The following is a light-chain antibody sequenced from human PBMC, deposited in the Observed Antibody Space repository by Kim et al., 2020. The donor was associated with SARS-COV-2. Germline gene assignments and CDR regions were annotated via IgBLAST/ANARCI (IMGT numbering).Light chain of an antibody. CDR3: CSFAGSYTV. Sequence: PGQSVPISCTGTNNDVGGYNYVSWYQQHPGKAPKLMIYDVSNRPSGVPDRFSGSKSGNTASLTISGLQPEDEADYYCCSFAGSYTVFGGGTQLTVL. J-gene: IGLJ2*01. CDR2: DVS. V-gene: IGLV2-11*03. CDR1: NNDVGGYNY.